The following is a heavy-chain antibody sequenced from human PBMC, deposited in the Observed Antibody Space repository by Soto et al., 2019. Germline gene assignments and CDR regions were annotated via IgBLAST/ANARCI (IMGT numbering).Heavy chain of an antibody. Sequence: SETLSLTCAVYGGSFSGYYWSWIRQPPGKGLEWIGEINHSGSTNYNPSLKSRVTISVDTSKNQFSLKLSSVTAADTAVYYCARGAYSNYGDSIVQSNWSDPWGQGTLVPVSS. V-gene: IGHV4-34*01. CDR1: GGSFSGYY. J-gene: IGHJ5*02. D-gene: IGHD4-4*01. CDR2: INHSGST. CDR3: ARGAYSNYGDSIVQSNWSDP.